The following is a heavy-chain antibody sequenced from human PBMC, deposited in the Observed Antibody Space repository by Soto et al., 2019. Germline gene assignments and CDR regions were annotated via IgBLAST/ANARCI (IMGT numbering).Heavy chain of an antibody. CDR3: ARDGLYYYGSGSYSLGY. CDR2: IYHSGST. Sequence: SETLSLTCAVSGGSISSSNWWSWVRQPPGKGLEWIGEIYHSGSTNYNPSLKSRVTISVDKSKNQFSLKLSSVTAADTAVYYCARDGLYYYGSGSYSLGYWGQGTLVTVSS. CDR1: GGSISSSNW. V-gene: IGHV4-4*02. J-gene: IGHJ4*02. D-gene: IGHD3-10*01.